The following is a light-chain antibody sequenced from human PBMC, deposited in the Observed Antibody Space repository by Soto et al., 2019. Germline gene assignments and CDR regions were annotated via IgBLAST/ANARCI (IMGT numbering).Light chain of an antibody. CDR1: SSDVGTYNY. V-gene: IGLV2-14*03. J-gene: IGLJ1*01. CDR3: CSYTSSRTLV. CDR2: DVS. Sequence: QSALTQPASVSGSPGQSITISCTGTSSDVGTYNYVSWYQQHPGKAPKLMIYDVSNRPSGVSNRFSGSKSGNTASLTISGLQAEDEADYYCCSYTSSRTLVFATGTKLTVL.